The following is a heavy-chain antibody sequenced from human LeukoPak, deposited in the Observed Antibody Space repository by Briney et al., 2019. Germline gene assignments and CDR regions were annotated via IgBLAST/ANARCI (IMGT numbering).Heavy chain of an antibody. CDR3: TRVIYTLTGYPYYFDY. D-gene: IGHD3-9*01. V-gene: IGHV3-49*03. CDR2: IRSKAYGGTT. Sequence: GGSLRLSCTASGFTFGDYAMSWFRQAPGKGLEWVGFIRSKAYGGTTEYAASVKGRFTISRDDSKSIAYLQMNSLKTEDTAVYYCTRVIYTLTGYPYYFDYRGQGTLVTVSS. J-gene: IGHJ4*02. CDR1: GFTFGDYA.